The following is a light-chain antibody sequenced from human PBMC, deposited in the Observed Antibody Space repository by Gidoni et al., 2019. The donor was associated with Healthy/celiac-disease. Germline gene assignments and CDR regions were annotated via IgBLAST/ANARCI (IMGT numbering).Light chain of an antibody. Sequence: SVSTQSPGTLSLSPGERATLSGRASQSVSSSYLAWYQQKPGQAPRLLIYGASSLATGIPDRFSGSGSGTDFTLTIRRLEPEDFAVYYCQQYGSSPPKTFGQGTKLEIK. CDR2: GAS. J-gene: IGKJ2*01. V-gene: IGKV3-20*01. CDR1: QSVSSSY. CDR3: QQYGSSPPKT.